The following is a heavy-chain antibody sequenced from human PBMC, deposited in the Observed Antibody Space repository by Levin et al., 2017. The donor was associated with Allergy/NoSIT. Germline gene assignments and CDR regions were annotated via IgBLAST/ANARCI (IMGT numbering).Heavy chain of an antibody. Sequence: GGSLRLSCAASGFVFSSYDMHWVRQAPGKGLEWVAVIYHDGRNKYYADLGKGRFNISRDNSKNILYLQMSSLRADDTAVYYCARGPRIGMSYFDDWGQGTLVTVSS. CDR2: IYHDGRNK. V-gene: IGHV3-33*01. CDR1: GFVFSSYD. CDR3: ARGPRIGMSYFDD. D-gene: IGHD1-14*01. J-gene: IGHJ4*02.